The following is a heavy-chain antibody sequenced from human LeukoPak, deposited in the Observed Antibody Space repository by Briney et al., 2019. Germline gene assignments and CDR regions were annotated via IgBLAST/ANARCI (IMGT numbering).Heavy chain of an antibody. V-gene: IGHV3-74*01. CDR2: ISGDGSSI. Sequence: WGSLRLSCVASGFTFRNYYMHWVRQVPGKGLVWVSRISGDGSSIFYADSVKGRFTISRDNAKNSLYVQMNSLRADDSAVYYCARSSNGVYIQWGQGTLVTVSS. J-gene: IGHJ4*02. CDR3: ARSSNGVYIQ. CDR1: GFTFRNYY. D-gene: IGHD2-8*01.